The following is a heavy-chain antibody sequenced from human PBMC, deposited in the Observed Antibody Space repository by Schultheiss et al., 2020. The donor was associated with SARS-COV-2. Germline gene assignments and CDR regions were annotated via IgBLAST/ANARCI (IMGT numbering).Heavy chain of an antibody. V-gene: IGHV3-64*02. CDR1: GFTFSSYA. J-gene: IGHJ6*02. Sequence: GGSLRLSCAASGFTFSSYAMHWVRQAPGKGLEYVSAISSNGGSTYYADSVKGRFTISRDNSKNTLYLQMGSLRAEDTAVYYCARDRRRFLEWSYYYGMDVWGQGTTVTVSS. CDR3: ARDRRRFLEWSYYYGMDV. D-gene: IGHD3-3*01. CDR2: ISSNGGST.